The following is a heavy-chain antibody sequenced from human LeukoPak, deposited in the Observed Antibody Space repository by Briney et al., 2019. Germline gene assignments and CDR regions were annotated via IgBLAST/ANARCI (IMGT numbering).Heavy chain of an antibody. CDR1: GFTFSSYA. CDR3: ARDRYHPPVAGTYFDY. CDR2: ISYDGSNK. D-gene: IGHD6-19*01. V-gene: IGHV3-30*04. Sequence: GGSLRLSCAASGFTFSSYAMHWVRQAPGKGLEWVAVISYDGSNKYYADSVKGRFTISRDNSKNTLYLQMNSLRAEDTAVYYCARDRYHPPVAGTYFDYWGQGTLVTVSS. J-gene: IGHJ4*02.